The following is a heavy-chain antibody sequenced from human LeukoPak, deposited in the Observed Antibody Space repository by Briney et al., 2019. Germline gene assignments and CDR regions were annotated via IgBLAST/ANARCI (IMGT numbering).Heavy chain of an antibody. J-gene: IGHJ5*02. CDR1: GFTFSSYA. D-gene: IGHD6-6*01. CDR2: ISGSGGTT. CDR3: ATVVAARQGTIDP. Sequence: GGSLRLSCAASGFTFSSYARSWVRQAPGKGLEWVSAISGSGGTTYYADSVKGRFTISRDNSKSTLYVQMNSLRAEDTAVYYCATVVAARQGTIDPWGQGTLVTISS. V-gene: IGHV3-23*01.